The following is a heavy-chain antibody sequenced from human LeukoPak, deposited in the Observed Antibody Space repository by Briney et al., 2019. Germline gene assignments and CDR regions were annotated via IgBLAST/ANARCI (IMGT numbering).Heavy chain of an antibody. J-gene: IGHJ4*02. D-gene: IGHD1-20*01. CDR3: AKGGNWNYFDY. CDR1: GFTFSSSA. Sequence: PGGSLRLSCAASGFTFSSSAMSWVRQAPGKGLEWVSAISGSGGETYYVDSVKGRFTISRDNSKNTLFLQMNSLRAEDTAVYYCAKGGNWNYFDYWGQGTLVTVSS. CDR2: ISGSGGET. V-gene: IGHV3-23*01.